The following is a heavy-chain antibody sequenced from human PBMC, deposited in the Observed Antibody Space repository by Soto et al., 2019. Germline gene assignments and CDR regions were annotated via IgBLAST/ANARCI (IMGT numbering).Heavy chain of an antibody. CDR3: AKDPVVVPAAFQTTYYYYGMDV. Sequence: GGSLRLSCAASGFTFSSYAMSWVRQAPGKGLEWVSAISGSGGSTYYADSVKGRFTISRDNSKNTLYLQMNSLRAEDTAVYYCAKDPVVVPAAFQTTYYYYGMDVWGQGTTVTVSS. J-gene: IGHJ6*02. CDR2: ISGSGGST. D-gene: IGHD2-2*01. CDR1: GFTFSSYA. V-gene: IGHV3-23*01.